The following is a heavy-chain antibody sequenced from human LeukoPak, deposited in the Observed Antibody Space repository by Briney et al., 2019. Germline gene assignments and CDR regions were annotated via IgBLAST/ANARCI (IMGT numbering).Heavy chain of an antibody. CDR3: ARRFDI. D-gene: IGHD3-10*01. Sequence: PGGSLRLSCAASGFTFSSYSMNWVRQAPGKGLEWLSYIDTSSSTIYYADSVTGRFTISRDNAKNSLYLQMNSLRAEDTAIYYCARRFDIWGQGTMVTVSS. CDR1: GFTFSSYS. V-gene: IGHV3-48*01. CDR2: IDTSSSTI. J-gene: IGHJ3*02.